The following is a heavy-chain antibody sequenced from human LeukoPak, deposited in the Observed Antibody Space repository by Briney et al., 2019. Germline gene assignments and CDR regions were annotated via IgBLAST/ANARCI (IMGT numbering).Heavy chain of an antibody. CDR2: ISAYNSNT. CDR1: GYTFTSYG. D-gene: IGHD2-2*01. Sequence: ASVKVSCKASGYTFTSYGISWVRQAPGQGLEWMGWISAYNSNTNYAQKFQGRVTITRNTSISTAYMELSSLRSEDTAVYYCARGLRRVVPAFYYYYMDVWGKGTTVTVSS. J-gene: IGHJ6*03. CDR3: ARGLRRVVPAFYYYYMDV. V-gene: IGHV1-18*01.